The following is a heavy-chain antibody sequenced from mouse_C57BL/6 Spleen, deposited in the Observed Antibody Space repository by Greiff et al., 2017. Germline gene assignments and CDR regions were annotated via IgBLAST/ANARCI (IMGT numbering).Heavy chain of an antibody. Sequence: EVKVVESGGGLVKPGGSLKLSCAASGFTFSDYGMHWVRQAPEKGLEWVAYISSGSSTIYYADTVKGRFTISRDNAKNTLFLQMTSLRSEDTAMYYCARGGYYYGSSPWYFDVWGTGTTVTVSS. CDR3: ARGGYYYGSSPWYFDV. CDR1: GFTFSDYG. CDR2: ISSGSSTI. J-gene: IGHJ1*03. V-gene: IGHV5-17*01. D-gene: IGHD1-1*01.